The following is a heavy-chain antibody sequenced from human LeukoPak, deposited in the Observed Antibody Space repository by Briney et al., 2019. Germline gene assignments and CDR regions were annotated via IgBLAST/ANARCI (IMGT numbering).Heavy chain of an antibody. D-gene: IGHD6-19*01. CDR2: ISAYNGNT. CDR1: XTFTXXX. V-gene: IGHV1-18*01. J-gene: IGHJ4*02. Sequence: XTFTXXXISWVRQAPGQGLEWMGWISAYNGNTNYAQKLQGRVTMTTDTSXRTAYMELRSLRYDDTAVYYCGXXXXXXXXXGWYFAFVYWGQGTLVTVSS. CDR3: GXXXXXXXXXGWYFAFVY.